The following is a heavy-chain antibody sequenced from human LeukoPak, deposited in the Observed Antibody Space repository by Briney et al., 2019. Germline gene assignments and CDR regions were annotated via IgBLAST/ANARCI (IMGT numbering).Heavy chain of an antibody. V-gene: IGHV3-48*03. D-gene: IGHD5-24*01. CDR2: ISSSGSTI. CDR3: ARVSRDGYNPSGMDV. J-gene: IGHJ6*02. Sequence: PGGSLRLSCAASGFTFSSYEMNWVRQAPGKGLEWISYISSSGSTIYYADSVKGRFTISRDNAKNSLYLQMNSLRAEDTAVYYCARVSRDGYNPSGMDVWGQGTTVTVSS. CDR1: GFTFSSYE.